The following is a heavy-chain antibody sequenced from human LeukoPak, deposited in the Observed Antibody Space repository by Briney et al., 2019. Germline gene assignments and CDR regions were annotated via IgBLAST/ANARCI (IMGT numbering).Heavy chain of an antibody. D-gene: IGHD6-13*01. Sequence: PSETLSLTCAVSGGSFSGYYWSWIRQPPGKGLEWIGEINHSGSTNYNPSLKSRVTISVDTSKNQFSLKLSSVTAPDTAVYYCARVGYSSSWYGPRYNWFDPSGQGTLVTVSS. J-gene: IGHJ5*02. CDR2: INHSGST. CDR1: GGSFSGYY. V-gene: IGHV4-34*01. CDR3: ARVGYSSSWYGPRYNWFDP.